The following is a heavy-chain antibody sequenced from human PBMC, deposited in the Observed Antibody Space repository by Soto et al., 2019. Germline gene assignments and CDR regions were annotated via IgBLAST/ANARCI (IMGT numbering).Heavy chain of an antibody. CDR1: GFTFSDAW. CDR3: TATLGY. CDR2: IKTKTDGGTP. Sequence: EVQLVESGGGLVKPGGSLRVSCAASGFTFSDAWMTWVRQAPGKGLQWVGRIKTKTDGGTPEYAPPVKGRFTISRDDSNNTLYLQMNSLKTDDTAMYYCTATLGYWGQGTLVTVSS. J-gene: IGHJ1*01. D-gene: IGHD7-27*01. V-gene: IGHV3-15*05.